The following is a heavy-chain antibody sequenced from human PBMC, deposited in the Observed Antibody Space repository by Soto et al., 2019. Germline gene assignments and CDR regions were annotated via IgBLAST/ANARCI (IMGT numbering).Heavy chain of an antibody. Sequence: GGSLRLSCAASGFTFSSYAMSWVRQAPGKGLEWVSAISGSGGSTYYADSVKGRFTISRDNSKNTLYLQMNSLRAEDTAVYYCAKDRTPDEGEGYYYYYGMDVWGQGTTVTVSS. CDR2: ISGSGGST. V-gene: IGHV3-23*01. D-gene: IGHD1-1*01. CDR3: AKDRTPDEGEGYYYYYGMDV. J-gene: IGHJ6*02. CDR1: GFTFSSYA.